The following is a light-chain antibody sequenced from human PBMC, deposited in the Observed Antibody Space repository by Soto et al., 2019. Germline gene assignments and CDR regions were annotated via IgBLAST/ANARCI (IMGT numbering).Light chain of an antibody. CDR1: SSDVGGYNY. Sequence: QSALTQPSSVSGSPGRSITISCTGTSSDVGGYNYVSWYQHHPGKAPKLMIFDVSNRPSGVSNRFSGSKSGNTASLTISGLQAEDEADYYCSSYTASSTYVSGPGPKVTVL. V-gene: IGLV2-14*03. CDR3: SSYTASSTYV. CDR2: DVS. J-gene: IGLJ1*01.